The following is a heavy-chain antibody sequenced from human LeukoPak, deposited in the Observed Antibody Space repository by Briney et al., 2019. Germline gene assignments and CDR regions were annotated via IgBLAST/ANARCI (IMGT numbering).Heavy chain of an antibody. CDR2: ISPYNGNT. Sequence: ASVKVSCKASGYTFINYGISWLRQAPGQGLEWMGWISPYNGNTNYAQNLQGRVTMTTDTSTSTAYMELSSLRSEDTAVYYCARGARSSYYDSSGYYFGFDYWGQGTLVTVSS. V-gene: IGHV1-18*01. CDR1: GYTFINYG. D-gene: IGHD3-22*01. CDR3: ARGARSSYYDSSGYYFGFDY. J-gene: IGHJ4*02.